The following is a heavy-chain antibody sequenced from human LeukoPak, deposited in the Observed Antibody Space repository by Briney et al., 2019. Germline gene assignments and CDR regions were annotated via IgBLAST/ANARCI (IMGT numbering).Heavy chain of an antibody. D-gene: IGHD3-10*01. V-gene: IGHV1-18*01. J-gene: IGHJ6*02. CDR2: ISAYNGNT. CDR3: ARFEGSGSYFYYYAMDV. Sequence: GASVKVSCKASGYTFTSYGISWVRQAPGQGLEWMGWISAYNGNTNYAQKLQGRVTMTTDTSTSTAHMELRSLRSDDTAVYYCARFEGSGSYFYYYAMDVWGQGTTVTVSS. CDR1: GYTFTSYG.